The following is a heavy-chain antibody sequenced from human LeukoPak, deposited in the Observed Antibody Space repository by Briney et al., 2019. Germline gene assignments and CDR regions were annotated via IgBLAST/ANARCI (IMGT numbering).Heavy chain of an antibody. CDR2: ISYDGSNK. J-gene: IGHJ4*02. Sequence: PGGSLRLSCAASGFTFSSYGMHWVRQASGKGLEWVAVISYDGSNKYYADSVKGRFTISRDNSKNTLYLQMNSLRAEDTAVYYCAKDSGSGWSLDYWGQGTLVTVSS. D-gene: IGHD6-19*01. CDR3: AKDSGSGWSLDY. CDR1: GFTFSSYG. V-gene: IGHV3-30*18.